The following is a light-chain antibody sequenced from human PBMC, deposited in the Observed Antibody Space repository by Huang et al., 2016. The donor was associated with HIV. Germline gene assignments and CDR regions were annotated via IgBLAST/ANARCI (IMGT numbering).Light chain of an antibody. CDR3: MQGTRWPGT. CDR1: QSLVASDGNTY. Sequence: DVVMTQLPLSLPVALGQPASIFCKSSQSLVASDGNTYLNWFQQRPGQPPRRLIYQVSNRDTGVPDRFSGSGSGTHVALRINRVGAEDVAIYYCMQGTRWPGTFGQGTKMEI. V-gene: IGKV2-30*01. J-gene: IGKJ1*01. CDR2: QVS.